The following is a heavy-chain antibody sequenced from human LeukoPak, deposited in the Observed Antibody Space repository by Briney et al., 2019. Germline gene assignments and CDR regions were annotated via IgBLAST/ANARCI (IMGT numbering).Heavy chain of an antibody. CDR3: ARYSVLRYFDDDAFDI. CDR2: MNPNSGNT. V-gene: IGHV1-8*01. D-gene: IGHD3-9*01. J-gene: IGHJ3*02. CDR1: GYTFTSYD. Sequence: VASVKVSCKASGYTFTSYDINWVRQATGQGLEWMGWMNPNSGNTGYAQKFQGRVTMTRNTSISTAYTELSSLRSEDTAVYYCARYSVLRYFDDDAFDIWGQGTMVTVSS.